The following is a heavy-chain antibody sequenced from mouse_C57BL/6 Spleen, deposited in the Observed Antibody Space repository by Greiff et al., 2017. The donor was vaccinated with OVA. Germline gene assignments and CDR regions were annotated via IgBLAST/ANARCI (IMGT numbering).Heavy chain of an antibody. CDR1: GYTFTSYW. V-gene: IGHV1-64*01. J-gene: IGHJ3*01. CDR2: IHPNSGST. D-gene: IGHD2-2*01. CDR3: ARGGYDPAWFAY. Sequence: QVQLKQPGAELVKPGASVKLSCKASGYTFTSYWMHWVKQRPGQGLEWIGMIHPNSGSTNYNEKFKSKATLTVDKSSSTAYMQLSSLTSADSAVYFCARGGYDPAWFAYWGQGTLVTVSA.